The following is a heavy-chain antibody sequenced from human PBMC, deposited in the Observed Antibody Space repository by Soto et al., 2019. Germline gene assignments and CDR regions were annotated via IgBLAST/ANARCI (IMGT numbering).Heavy chain of an antibody. Sequence: PSETLSLTCTVSGDSISGYYSSWIRQPPGKGLEWIGYIYSSGYTNYNPSLKNRGTISVDTPKKQFFLNLRSVTAADTAVYYCARGGGYNFGIDYWGRGILVTVSS. CDR3: ARGGGYNFGIDY. CDR1: GDSISGYY. J-gene: IGHJ4*02. V-gene: IGHV4-59*01. D-gene: IGHD5-12*01. CDR2: IYSSGYT.